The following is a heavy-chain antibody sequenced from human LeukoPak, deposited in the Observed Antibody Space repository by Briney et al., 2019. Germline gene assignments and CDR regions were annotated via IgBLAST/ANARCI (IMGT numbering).Heavy chain of an antibody. Sequence: ASLKDSCKASGGTFSSYAISWVRQAPGQGLEWMGRIIPILGIANYAQKFQGRVTITADKSTSTAYMELSSLRSEDTAVYYCATFGYSSSDAEYFQHWGQGTLVTVSS. CDR1: GGTFSSYA. D-gene: IGHD6-13*01. J-gene: IGHJ1*01. CDR2: IIPILGIA. CDR3: ATFGYSSSDAEYFQH. V-gene: IGHV1-69*04.